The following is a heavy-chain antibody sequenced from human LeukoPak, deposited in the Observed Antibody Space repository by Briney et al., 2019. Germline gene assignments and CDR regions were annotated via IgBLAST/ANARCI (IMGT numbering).Heavy chain of an antibody. D-gene: IGHD5-18*01. J-gene: IGHJ6*02. V-gene: IGHV3-21*01. Sequence: GGSLRLSCAASGFTFSSYSMNWVRQAPGKGLEWVSSISSSSSYIYYADSVKGRFTISRDNAKNSLYLQMNSLRAEDTAVYYCARDRVGYSYGSWYYYYCGMDVWGQGTTVTVSS. CDR3: ARDRVGYSYGSWYYYYCGMDV. CDR2: ISSSSSYI. CDR1: GFTFSSYS.